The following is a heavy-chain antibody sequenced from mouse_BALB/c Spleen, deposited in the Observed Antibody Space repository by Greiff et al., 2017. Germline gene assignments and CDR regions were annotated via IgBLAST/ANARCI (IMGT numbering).Heavy chain of an antibody. CDR1: GYSFTGYY. J-gene: IGHJ4*01. V-gene: IGHV1S34*01. Sequence: LVKPGASVKISCKASGYSFTGYYMHWVKQSHGKSLEWIGYISCYNGATSYNQKFKGKATFTVDTSSSTAYMQFNSLTSEDSAVYYCARSFGGAHRYDDAMDYWGQGTSVTVSS. CDR3: ARSFGGAHRYDDAMDY. CDR2: ISCYNGAT. D-gene: IGHD2-14*01.